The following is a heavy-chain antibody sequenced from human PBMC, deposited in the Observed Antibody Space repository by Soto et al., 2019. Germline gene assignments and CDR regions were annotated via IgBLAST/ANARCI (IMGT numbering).Heavy chain of an antibody. CDR2: INHSGST. J-gene: IGHJ4*02. V-gene: IGHV4-34*01. Sequence: SETLSLTCAVYGGSFSGYYWSWIRQPPGKGLEWIGEINHSGSTNYNPSLKSRVTISVDTSKNQFSLKLSSVTAADTAVYYCARGDVDTAMVTADYWGQGTLVTVSS. CDR3: ARGDVDTAMVTADY. D-gene: IGHD5-18*01. CDR1: GGSFSGYY.